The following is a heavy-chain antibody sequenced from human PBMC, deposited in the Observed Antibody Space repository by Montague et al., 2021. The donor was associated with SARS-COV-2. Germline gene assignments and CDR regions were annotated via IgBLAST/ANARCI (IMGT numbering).Heavy chain of an antibody. Sequence: SETLSLTCIVSRDSITNSHWGWVRQPPGKGLGWMTYFLPTGDSNHNPSLRSRITTSVDTSKNQFSLKLSSVTAADTAVYYCARHITGSGNAFDIWGQGTMVTVSS. CDR2: FLPTGDS. CDR1: RDSITNSH. V-gene: IGHV4-4*08. D-gene: IGHD3-10*01. J-gene: IGHJ3*02. CDR3: ARHITGSGNAFDI.